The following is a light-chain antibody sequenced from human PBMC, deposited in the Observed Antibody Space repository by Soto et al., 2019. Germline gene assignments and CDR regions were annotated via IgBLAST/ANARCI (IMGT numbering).Light chain of an antibody. CDR1: SSDVGGHNY. Sequence: SALTQPASVSGSPGQSITVSCTGTSSDVGGHNYVSWFQQHPGQAPKLLIYEVTTRPSGVSTRFSGSKSGNTASLTISGLQAEDEADYHCSSYSSSGTLFVFGTGTKLTVL. CDR3: SSYSSSGTLFV. J-gene: IGLJ1*01. CDR2: EVT. V-gene: IGLV2-14*01.